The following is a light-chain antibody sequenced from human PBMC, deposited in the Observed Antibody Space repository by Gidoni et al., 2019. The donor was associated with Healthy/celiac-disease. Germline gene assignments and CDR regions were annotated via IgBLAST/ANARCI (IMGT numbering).Light chain of an antibody. CDR1: QDISNY. Sequence: DIQMTPSRSSLSASVGDSVTITCQASQDISNYFNWYQQKPGQAPKLLIYDASNLETGVPSRFSGSGSGTDFTFTISSLQPEDIATYYCQQYDNLPPLTFGGGTKVEIK. CDR3: QQYDNLPPLT. J-gene: IGKJ4*01. V-gene: IGKV1-33*01. CDR2: DAS.